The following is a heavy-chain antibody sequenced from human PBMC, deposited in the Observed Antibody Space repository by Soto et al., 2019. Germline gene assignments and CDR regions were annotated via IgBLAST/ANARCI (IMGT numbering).Heavy chain of an antibody. V-gene: IGHV1-18*01. J-gene: IGHJ3*02. D-gene: IGHD6-19*01. CDR3: ARCSGWYRPYIDDAFDI. CDR2: ISAYNGNT. CDR1: GYTFTIYG. Sequence: QVQLVQSGAEVKKPGASVKVSCKASGYTFTIYGISWVRQAPGQGLEWMGWISAYNGNTNYAQKLQGRVTMTTDTSPSTAYMELRSLRSDDTAVYYCARCSGWYRPYIDDAFDIWGQGTMVTVSS.